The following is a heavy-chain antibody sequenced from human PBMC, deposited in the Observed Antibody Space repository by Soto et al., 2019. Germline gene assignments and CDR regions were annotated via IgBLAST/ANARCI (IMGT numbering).Heavy chain of an antibody. CDR2: IYHSGST. CDR3: ASEVRGAPHY. CDR1: CGSISSGGYS. D-gene: IGHD3-10*01. Sequence: SETLSLTCAVSCGSISSGGYSWSWIRQPPGKGLEWIGYIYHSGSTYYNPSLKSRVTISVDRSKNQFSLKLSSVTAADTAVYYCASEVRGAPHYWGQGTLVTVS. J-gene: IGHJ4*02. V-gene: IGHV4-30-2*01.